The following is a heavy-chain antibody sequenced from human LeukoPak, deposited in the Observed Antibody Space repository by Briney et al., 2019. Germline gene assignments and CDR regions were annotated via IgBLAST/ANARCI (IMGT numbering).Heavy chain of an antibody. CDR1: GGSFSGYY. CDR2: INHSGST. D-gene: IGHD3-16*02. V-gene: IGHV4-34*01. J-gene: IGHJ4*02. Sequence: PSETLSLTCAVYGGSFSGYYWSWIRQPPGKGLEWIGEINHSGSTNYNPSLKSRITLSVDTSKNQFSLKLTSVTAADTAVYFCARDPSYTNPPNPPPPLDYWGQGTLVTVSS. CDR3: ARDPSYTNPPNPPPPLDY.